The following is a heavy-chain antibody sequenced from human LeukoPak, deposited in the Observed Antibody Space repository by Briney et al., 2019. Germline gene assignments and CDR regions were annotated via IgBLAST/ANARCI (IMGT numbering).Heavy chain of an antibody. CDR1: GGSISSSSYY. CDR2: IYYSGST. CDR3: ARENSLEWLPMPYYYYYMDV. J-gene: IGHJ6*03. Sequence: SETLSLTCTVSGGSISSSSYYWGWIRQPPGKGLEWIGSIYYSGSTYYNPSLKSRVTMSVDTSKNQFSLKLSSVTAADTAVYYCARENSLEWLPMPYYYYYMDVWGKGTTVTVSS. V-gene: IGHV4-39*07. D-gene: IGHD3-3*01.